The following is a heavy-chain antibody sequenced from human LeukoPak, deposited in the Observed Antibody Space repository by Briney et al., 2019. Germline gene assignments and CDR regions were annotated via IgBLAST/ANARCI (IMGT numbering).Heavy chain of an antibody. V-gene: IGHV1-2*02. J-gene: IGHJ4*02. CDR3: ASSIVYCSSTSCYFN. D-gene: IGHD2-2*01. CDR2: INPNSGGT. CDR1: GYTFTGYS. Sequence: GASVKVSCKASGYTFTGYSMHWVRQAPGQGLEWMGWINPNSGGTNYSQKFQGRVTMTRDTSISKAYMELSRLRSDDTAVYYCASSIVYCSSTSCYFNWGQGTLVTVSS.